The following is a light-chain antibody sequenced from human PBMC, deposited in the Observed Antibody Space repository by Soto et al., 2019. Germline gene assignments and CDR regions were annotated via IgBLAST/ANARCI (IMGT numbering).Light chain of an antibody. CDR3: SSYSRSISLEVV. V-gene: IGLV2-14*03. J-gene: IGLJ2*01. Sequence: QSVLTQPASVSGSPGQSITISCTGTNSDVGGYDYVSWYQQDPGKAPKLMIFDVSNRPSGVSDRFSGSKSGNTASLTISGLQPEDEADYYCSSYSRSISLEVVCGGGTKLTVL. CDR1: NSDVGGYDY. CDR2: DVS.